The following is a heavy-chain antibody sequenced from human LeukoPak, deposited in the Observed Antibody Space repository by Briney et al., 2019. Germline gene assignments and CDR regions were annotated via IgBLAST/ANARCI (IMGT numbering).Heavy chain of an antibody. CDR3: ASQNYDILTGYYDYYGMDV. CDR2: IIAYNGNT. D-gene: IGHD3-9*01. V-gene: IGHV1-18*01. J-gene: IGHJ6*02. Sequence: ASVKVSCKASGYTFTNYGISWVRQAPGQGLEWMGYIIAYNGNTNYAQNFQGRVTMTTDTSTSTAYMELRSLRSDDTAVYYCASQNYDILTGYYDYYGMDVWGQGTTVTVSS. CDR1: GYTFTNYG.